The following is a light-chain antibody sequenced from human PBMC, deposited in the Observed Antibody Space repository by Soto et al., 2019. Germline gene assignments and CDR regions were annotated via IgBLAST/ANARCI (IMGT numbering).Light chain of an antibody. V-gene: IGKV1-5*03. CDR3: QHYYGYART. Sequence: DIQMTQSPSTLSASVGDRVTITCRASQSIDIWLAWYQQKPGKAPKHLIYKASNLESGVPSGFSGSGSGTEFRLTISDLQPDDSATNYCQHYYGYARTFGQGTKLEIK. CDR1: QSIDIW. CDR2: KAS. J-gene: IGKJ2*01.